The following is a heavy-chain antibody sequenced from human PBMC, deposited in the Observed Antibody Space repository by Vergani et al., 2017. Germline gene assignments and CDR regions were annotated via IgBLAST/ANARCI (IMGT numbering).Heavy chain of an antibody. CDR3: AKGPNYDILTGYFSRGAFDI. CDR2: ISSSSSYT. Sequence: QVQLVESGGGLVKPGGSLRLSCAASGFTFSDYYMSWIRQAPGKGLEWVSYISSSSSYTNYADSVKGRFTISRDNAKNTLYLQMNSLRAEDTAVYYCAKGPNYDILTGYFSRGAFDIWGQGTMVTVSS. D-gene: IGHD3-9*01. V-gene: IGHV3-11*05. J-gene: IGHJ3*02. CDR1: GFTFSDYY.